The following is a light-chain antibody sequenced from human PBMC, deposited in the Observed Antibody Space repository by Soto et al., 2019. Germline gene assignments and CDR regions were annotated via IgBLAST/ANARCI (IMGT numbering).Light chain of an antibody. CDR1: QSISSW. CDR2: DAF. J-gene: IGKJ3*01. CDR3: HQENYYSFFT. Sequence: DIRMTQSPSTLSASVGDTVIITCRASQSISSWLAWYQQKPGKAPKLLIYDAFILEAGVPSRFRGSGSGSEFALSISSPQPDDFATYYCHQENYYSFFTFGAGTIVDI. V-gene: IGKV1-5*01.